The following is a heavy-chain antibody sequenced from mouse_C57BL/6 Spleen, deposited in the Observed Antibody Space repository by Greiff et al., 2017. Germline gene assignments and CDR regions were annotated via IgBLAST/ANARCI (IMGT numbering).Heavy chain of an antibody. V-gene: IGHV1-59*01. Sequence: QVQLQQPGAELVRPGTSVKLSCKASGYTFTSYWMHWVKQRPGQGLEWIGVIDPSDSYTNYNQKFKGKATLTGDTSSSTAYMQLSSLTSEDSAVYYCARGRENSYGSSSNWYFDVWGTGTTVTVSS. CDR3: ARGRENSYGSSSNWYFDV. D-gene: IGHD1-1*01. CDR1: GYTFTSYW. J-gene: IGHJ1*03. CDR2: IDPSDSYT.